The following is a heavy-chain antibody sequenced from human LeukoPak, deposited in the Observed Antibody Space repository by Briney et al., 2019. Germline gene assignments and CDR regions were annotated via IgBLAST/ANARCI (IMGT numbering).Heavy chain of an antibody. Sequence: GGLRLSCAAFRFTFSTYWMTWVRQAPGKGLEWVANIKQDGSERYYVDSVKGRFTISRDNAKNTLYLQMNSLRAEDTAVYYCATQGGNFDYWGQGTLVTVSS. J-gene: IGHJ4*02. D-gene: IGHD3-16*01. CDR1: RFTFSTYW. V-gene: IGHV3-7*03. CDR3: ATQGGNFDY. CDR2: IKQDGSER.